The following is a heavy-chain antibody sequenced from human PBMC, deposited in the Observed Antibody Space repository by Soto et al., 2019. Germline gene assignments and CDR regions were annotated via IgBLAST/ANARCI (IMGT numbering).Heavy chain of an antibody. CDR2: IYYSGST. CDR3: ARELGFYYDREGYFDY. J-gene: IGHJ4*02. V-gene: IGHV4-59*01. CDR1: GGSISSYY. D-gene: IGHD3-22*01. Sequence: SETLSLTCTVSGGSISSYYWSWIRQPPGKGLEWIGYIYYSGSTNYNPSLKSRVTISVDTSKNQFSLKLSSVTAADTAVYYCARELGFYYDREGYFDYWGQGTLVTVS.